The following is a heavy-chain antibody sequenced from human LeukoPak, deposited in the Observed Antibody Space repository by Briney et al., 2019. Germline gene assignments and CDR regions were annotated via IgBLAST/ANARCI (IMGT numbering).Heavy chain of an antibody. J-gene: IGHJ3*02. V-gene: IGHV4-39*01. D-gene: IGHD6-13*01. CDR2: IYYSGST. Sequence: SETLSLTCTVSGGSISSNNYYWGWIRQPPGKGLEWIGSIYYSGSTYYNASLKSRVTISADTSKNQFSLKLSSVTAADTAVYYCARPLSGSSSWHGDAFDIWGQGTMVTVSS. CDR1: GGSISSNNYY. CDR3: ARPLSGSSSWHGDAFDI.